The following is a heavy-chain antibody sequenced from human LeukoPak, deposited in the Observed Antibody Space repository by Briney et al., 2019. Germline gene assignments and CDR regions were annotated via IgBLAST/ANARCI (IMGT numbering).Heavy chain of an antibody. CDR1: GYTFTSYG. CDR2: ISAYNGNT. J-gene: IGHJ6*03. CDR3: ARVRYYGSGSPYYYYMDV. V-gene: IGHV1-18*01. Sequence: ASVKVSCKASGYTFTSYGISWVRQAPGQGLEWMGWISAYNGNTNYAQKLQGRVTMTTDTSTSTAYMELRSLRSDDTAVYYCARVRYYGSGSPYYYYMDVWGKGTTVTVSS. D-gene: IGHD3-10*01.